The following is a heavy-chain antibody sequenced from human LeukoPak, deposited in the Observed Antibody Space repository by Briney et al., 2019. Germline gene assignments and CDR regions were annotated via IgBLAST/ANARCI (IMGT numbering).Heavy chain of an antibody. V-gene: IGHV2-70*11. J-gene: IGHJ5*02. CDR1: GFSLSTTGMC. Sequence: SGPTLVNPTQTLTLTCTFSGFSLSTTGMCVIWIRQPPGKALEWLAGIDWDDDKYYSASLKTRLTISKDTSKNQVVLTMTSMDPVDTATYYCARISQNYGDYGGFDPWGQGTLVTVSS. CDR2: IDWDDDK. CDR3: ARISQNYGDYGGFDP. D-gene: IGHD4-17*01.